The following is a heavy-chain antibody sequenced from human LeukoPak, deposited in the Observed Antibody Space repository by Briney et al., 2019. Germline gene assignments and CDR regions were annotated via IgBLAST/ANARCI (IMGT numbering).Heavy chain of an antibody. D-gene: IGHD2-2*01. CDR3: ASPPPSDIVVVPAAIGEYFQH. CDR1: GYSISSGYY. J-gene: IGHJ1*01. Sequence: SETLSLTCAVSGYSISSGYYWGWIRQPPGKGLEWIGSIYHSGSTYYNPSLKSRVTISVDTSKNQFSPKLSSVTAADTAVYYCASPPPSDIVVVPAAIGEYFQHWGQGTLVTVSS. V-gene: IGHV4-38-2*01. CDR2: IYHSGST.